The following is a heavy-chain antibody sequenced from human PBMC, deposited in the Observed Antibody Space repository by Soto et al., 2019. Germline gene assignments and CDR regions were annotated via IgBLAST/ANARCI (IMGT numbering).Heavy chain of an antibody. CDR3: ARHGVDYGFDNWFDP. CDR2: IYYSGST. V-gene: IGHV4-39*01. CDR1: GGSISSSSYY. J-gene: IGHJ5*02. Sequence: KPSETLSLTCTVSGGSISSSSYYWGWIRQPPGKGLEWIGSIYYSGSTYYNPSLKSRVTISVDTSKNQFSLKLSSVTAADTAVYYCARHGVDYGFDNWFDPWGQGTLVTVSS. D-gene: IGHD4-17*01.